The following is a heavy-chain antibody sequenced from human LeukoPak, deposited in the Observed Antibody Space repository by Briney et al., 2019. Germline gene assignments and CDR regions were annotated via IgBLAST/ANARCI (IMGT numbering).Heavy chain of an antibody. Sequence: GGSLRLSCAASGFTFSSYSMNWVRQAPGRGLEWVSSISSSSYIYYADSVKGRFTISRDNAKNSLYLQMNSLRAEDTAVYYCARDGSDDILTGYFDYWGQGTLVTVSS. CDR2: ISSSSYI. D-gene: IGHD3-9*01. J-gene: IGHJ4*02. V-gene: IGHV3-21*01. CDR1: GFTFSSYS. CDR3: ARDGSDDILTGYFDY.